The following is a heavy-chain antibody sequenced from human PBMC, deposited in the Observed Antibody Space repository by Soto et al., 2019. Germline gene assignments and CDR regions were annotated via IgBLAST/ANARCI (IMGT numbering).Heavy chain of an antibody. CDR1: GFTFSSYS. CDR2: ISSSSNTI. Sequence: GALRLSCAASGFTFSSYSMNWVRQAPGKGLEWVSYISSSSNTIYYADSVKGRFTISRDNSKNTLYLQMNSLRAEDTAVYYCARDLSDWGRGTLVTVSS. CDR3: ARDLSD. J-gene: IGHJ4*02. V-gene: IGHV3-48*01.